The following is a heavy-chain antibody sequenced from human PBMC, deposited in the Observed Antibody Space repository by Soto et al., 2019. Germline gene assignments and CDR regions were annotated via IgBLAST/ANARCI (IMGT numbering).Heavy chain of an antibody. CDR2: ISSSSTYI. Sequence: EVQLVESGGGLVKPGGSLRLSCAASGFTFSSYNLNWVRQAPGKGLEWVSSISSSSTYIYYADSVKGRFTISRDNAKTSLYLQMNSLRAEDTAVYYCARDLLGAIATSGDDAFDIWGQGTMVTVSS. V-gene: IGHV3-21*01. CDR3: ARDLLGAIATSGDDAFDI. CDR1: GFTFSSYN. D-gene: IGHD3-10*01. J-gene: IGHJ3*02.